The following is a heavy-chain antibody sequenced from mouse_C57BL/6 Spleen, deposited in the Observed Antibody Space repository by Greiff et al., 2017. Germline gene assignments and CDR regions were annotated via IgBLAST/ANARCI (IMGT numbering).Heavy chain of an antibody. CDR2: IYPGDGDT. J-gene: IGHJ3*01. CDR3: APIDSSGYGFAY. CDR1: GYAFSSSW. Sequence: QVQLQQSGPELVKPGASVKISCKASGYAFSSSWMNWVKQRPGKGLEWIGRIYPGDGDTNYNGKFKGKATLPADKSSSTAYMQLSSLTSEDSAVSFCAPIDSSGYGFAYWGQGTLVTVSA. V-gene: IGHV1-82*01. D-gene: IGHD3-2*02.